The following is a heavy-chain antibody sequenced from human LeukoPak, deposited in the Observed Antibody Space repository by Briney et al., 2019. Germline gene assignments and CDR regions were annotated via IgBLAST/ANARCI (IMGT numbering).Heavy chain of an antibody. J-gene: IGHJ4*02. CDR2: IWYDGSNK. V-gene: IGHV3-33*01. Sequence: GGSLRLSCAASGFTFSSYGMHWVRQAPGKGLEWVAVIWYDGSNKYYADSVKGRFTISRDNSKNTLYLQMNSLRAEDTAVYYCARGANYYGSGSYYPFDYWGQGTLVTVSS. D-gene: IGHD3-10*01. CDR1: GFTFSSYG. CDR3: ARGANYYGSGSYYPFDY.